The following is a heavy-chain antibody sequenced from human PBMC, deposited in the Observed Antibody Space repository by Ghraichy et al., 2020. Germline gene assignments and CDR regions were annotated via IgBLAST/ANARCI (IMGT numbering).Heavy chain of an antibody. D-gene: IGHD3-3*01. V-gene: IGHV4-59*01. J-gene: IGHJ5*02. CDR2: LYYTGST. CDR1: GGSISSDY. Sequence: SETLSLTCAVSGGSISSDYWSWIRQPPGKGLEWIGYLYYTGSTNYNPSLKSRVTMSLDTSKNHFSLKLTSVTAADTAVYFWARLLVSDIYSPRIVRRRAWFDPWGQGALVTGSS. CDR3: ARLLVSDIYSPRIVRRRAWFDP.